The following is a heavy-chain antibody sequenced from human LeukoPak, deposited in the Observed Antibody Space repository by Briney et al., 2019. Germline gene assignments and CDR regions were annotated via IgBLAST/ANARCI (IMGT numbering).Heavy chain of an antibody. D-gene: IGHD2-2*01. V-gene: IGHV3-33*01. CDR1: GFIFTSYG. CDR2: IWYDGSIK. CDR3: ARDAWGYCSSTSCRNWFDP. J-gene: IGHJ5*02. Sequence: GGSLRLSCAASGFIFTSYGMHWVRQAPGKGLEWVVVIWYDGSIKYYAGSVKGRFTISRDNSENTLYLQMDSLRAEDTAVYYCARDAWGYCSSTSCRNWFDPWGQGTLVTVSS.